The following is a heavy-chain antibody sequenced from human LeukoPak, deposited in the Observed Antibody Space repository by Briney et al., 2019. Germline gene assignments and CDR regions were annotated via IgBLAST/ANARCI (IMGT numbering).Heavy chain of an antibody. CDR2: IRYDGSTK. V-gene: IGHV3-30*02. CDR3: AKDGIAAAGTRLYFDY. Sequence: GGSLRLSCAASGFTFSSYGMHWVRQAPGKGLEWVAFIRYDGSTKYYADSVKGRSTISRDNSKTTLYLQMNSLRPEDTAVYYCAKDGIAAAGTRLYFDYWGQGTLVTVSS. J-gene: IGHJ4*02. D-gene: IGHD6-13*01. CDR1: GFTFSSYG.